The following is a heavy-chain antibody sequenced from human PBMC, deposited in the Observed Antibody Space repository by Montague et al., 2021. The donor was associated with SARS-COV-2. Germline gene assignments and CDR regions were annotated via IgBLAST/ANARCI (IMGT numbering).Heavy chain of an antibody. V-gene: IGHV6-1*01. CDR2: TYYRSKWDS. CDR3: ASSGITLTGLDAFDI. Sequence: CAISGDSVSSKSVAWNWIRQSPSRGLEWLGRTYYRSKWDSDYAESVKRRLVITPDTSKNQVSLQLNSVIPEDTAVYFCASSGITLTGLDAFDIWGRGTLVTVSS. J-gene: IGHJ3*02. CDR1: GDSVSSKSVA. D-gene: IGHD3-9*01.